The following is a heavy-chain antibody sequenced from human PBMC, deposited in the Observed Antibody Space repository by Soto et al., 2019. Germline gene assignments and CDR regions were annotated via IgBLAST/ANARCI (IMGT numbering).Heavy chain of an antibody. CDR2: SYHSGNT. CDR3: ARGADFWSGAEFDY. V-gene: IGHV4-4*02. Sequence: QVQLRESGPGLVKPSGTLSLTCAVSGGSISSDNWWGWVRHPPEKGLEWIGQSYHSGNTNYHPSLRGRVTLSIDKSKNQFSLKLSSVTAADTAVYYCARGADFWSGAEFDYWGQGTLVTVSS. CDR1: GGSISSDNW. J-gene: IGHJ4*02. D-gene: IGHD3-3*01.